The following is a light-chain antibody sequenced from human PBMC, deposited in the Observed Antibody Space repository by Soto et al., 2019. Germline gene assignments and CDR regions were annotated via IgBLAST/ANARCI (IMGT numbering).Light chain of an antibody. CDR3: QEYNTWPWT. CDR1: QSVSDK. J-gene: IGKJ1*01. V-gene: IGKV3-15*01. Sequence: EIVMTQSPATVSVSPGERATLSCRASQSVSDKLAWYQQKLGQAPRVLIYGASTRATGITARSTGSGSGTEFILTINSLQSEDSAVYYCQEYNTWPWTFGQGTKV. CDR2: GAS.